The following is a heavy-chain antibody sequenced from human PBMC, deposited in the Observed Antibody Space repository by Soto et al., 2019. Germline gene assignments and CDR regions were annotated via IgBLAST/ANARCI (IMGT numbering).Heavy chain of an antibody. D-gene: IGHD6-19*01. Sequence: ASVKVSCKASVYTFTSYDINWVRQATGQGLEWMGWMNPNSGNTGYAQKFQGRVTMTRNTSISTAYMELSSLRSEDTAVYYCAGWYTGYGSGWFGDAFDIWGQGTMVTVSS. CDR2: MNPNSGNT. CDR3: AGWYTGYGSGWFGDAFDI. J-gene: IGHJ3*02. V-gene: IGHV1-8*01. CDR1: VYTFTSYD.